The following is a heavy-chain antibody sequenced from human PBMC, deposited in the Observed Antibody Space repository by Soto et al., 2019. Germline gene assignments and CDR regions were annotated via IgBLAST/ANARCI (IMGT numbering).Heavy chain of an antibody. V-gene: IGHV3-74*01. CDR1: EFTFSGRS. CDR2: IDKVGTDS. Sequence: EVQLVESGGGLVQPGGSLRLSCAASEFTFSGRSVHWVRQAPGKGLVWVSGIDKVGTDSTYADSVKGRFTRSRDNAKHTVDLQMNSLRVEDPAVYYCARGWFGPDVWGKGTTVTVSS. J-gene: IGHJ6*03. CDR3: ARGWFGPDV. D-gene: IGHD3-10*01.